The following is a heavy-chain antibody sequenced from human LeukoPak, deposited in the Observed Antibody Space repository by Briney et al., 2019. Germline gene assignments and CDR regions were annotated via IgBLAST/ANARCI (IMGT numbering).Heavy chain of an antibody. Sequence: GGSLRLSCAASGFTFSSHAIGWVRQAPGEGRGWVSSLGDSGGNTFYANSVKGRFAISRDNFKNTLYLQMNSLRAEDTAVYYCTTRGAYGSGRSYFFEFWGQGALVTVSS. V-gene: IGHV3-23*01. CDR1: GFTFSSHA. J-gene: IGHJ4*02. D-gene: IGHD2-15*01. CDR3: TTRGAYGSGRSYFFEF. CDR2: LGDSGGNT.